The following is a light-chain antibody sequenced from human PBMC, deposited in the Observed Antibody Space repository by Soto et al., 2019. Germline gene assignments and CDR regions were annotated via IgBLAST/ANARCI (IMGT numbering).Light chain of an antibody. CDR2: DTS. V-gene: IGKV3-11*01. CDR1: QSVSSY. Sequence: EIVLTQSPATLSLSPGERATLSCRASQSVSSYSAWYQQEPGQAPRLLIYDTSNRATGIPARFSVSGSGTAFTLTISGLEPEAFAVYYSQQRSNWQYSFGLGTRLEIK. J-gene: IGKJ2*03. CDR3: QQRSNWQYS.